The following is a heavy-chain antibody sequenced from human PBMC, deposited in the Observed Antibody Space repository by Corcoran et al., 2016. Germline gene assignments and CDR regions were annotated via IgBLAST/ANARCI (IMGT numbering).Heavy chain of an antibody. D-gene: IGHD4-17*01. CDR3: ARGRDGDLDY. CDR2: SYYSRST. CDR1: GGSISSSSYY. V-gene: IGHV4-39*07. J-gene: IGHJ4*02. Sequence: QQLQESGPGLVKPSETLSLTCTVSGGSISSSSYYWGWIRQPPGKGLEWIGSSYYSRSTYYNPSLKSRVTISVDTSKNQFSLKLSSVTAADTAVYYCARGRDGDLDYWGQGTLVTVSS.